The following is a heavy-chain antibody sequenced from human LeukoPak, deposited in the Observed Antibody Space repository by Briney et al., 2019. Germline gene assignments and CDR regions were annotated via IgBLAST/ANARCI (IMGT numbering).Heavy chain of an antibody. V-gene: IGHV4-30-2*01. Sequence: SETLSLTCAVSGGSISSGGYSWSWIRQPPGKGLEWIGYIYHSGSTNYNPSLKSRVTISVDTSKNQFSLKLSSVTAADTAVYYCACSTSWGQGTLVTVSS. CDR3: ACSTS. CDR1: GGSISSGGYS. D-gene: IGHD4/OR15-4a*01. CDR2: IYHSGST. J-gene: IGHJ4*02.